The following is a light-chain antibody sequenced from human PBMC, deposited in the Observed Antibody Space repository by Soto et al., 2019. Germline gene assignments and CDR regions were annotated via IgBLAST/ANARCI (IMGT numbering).Light chain of an antibody. CDR1: SSNIGAGYD. V-gene: IGLV1-40*01. CDR3: QSYDSTLSARYV. CDR2: GNT. J-gene: IGLJ1*01. Sequence: QSVLAQPPSVSWAPGQRVTISCTGSSSNIGAGYDVHWYQQRPGTAPKLLIFGNTNRPSGVPDRFSGSKSGTSASLAITGLQAEDEGDYYCQSYDSTLSARYVFGTGTKVTVL.